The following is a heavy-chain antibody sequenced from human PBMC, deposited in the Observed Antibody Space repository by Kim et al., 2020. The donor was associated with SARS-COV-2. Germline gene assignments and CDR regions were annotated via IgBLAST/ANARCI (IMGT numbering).Heavy chain of an antibody. D-gene: IGHD3-10*01. J-gene: IGHJ6*02. CDR3: ATYYYGSGSPPEYYGMDV. Sequence: ASVKVSCKASGYTFTSYDINWVRQATGQGLEWMGWMNPNSGNTGYAQKFQGRVTMTRNTSISTAYMELSSLRSEDTAVYYCATYYYGSGSPPEYYGMDVWDQGTTVTVYS. CDR2: MNPNSGNT. V-gene: IGHV1-8*01. CDR1: GYTFTSYD.